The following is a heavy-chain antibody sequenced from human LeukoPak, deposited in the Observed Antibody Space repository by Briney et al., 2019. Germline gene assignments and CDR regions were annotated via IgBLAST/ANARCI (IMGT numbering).Heavy chain of an antibody. D-gene: IGHD3-16*01. CDR2: ITISSAI. CDR1: GLTFSSYN. V-gene: IGHV3-48*04. Sequence: GGSLRLSCAASGLTFSSYNMNWVRQAPGKGLEWVSYITISSAINYADSVKGRFTISRDNAKNSLDLQMNSLRAEDTAVYYCARGANYFDYWGQGTLVTVSS. CDR3: ARGANYFDY. J-gene: IGHJ4*02.